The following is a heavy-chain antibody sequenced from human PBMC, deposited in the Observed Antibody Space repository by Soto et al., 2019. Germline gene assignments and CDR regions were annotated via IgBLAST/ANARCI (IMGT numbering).Heavy chain of an antibody. CDR3: AKDTDSSCWQKYYFDY. Sequence: EVQLVESGGGLVQPGRSLRLSCAASGFTFDDYAMHWVRQAPGKGLEWVSGISWNSGSIGYADSVKGRFTISRDNAKNSLDLQMNSLRAEDTALYDCAKDTDSSCWQKYYFDYWGQGTLVTVSS. D-gene: IGHD6-19*01. V-gene: IGHV3-9*01. CDR2: ISWNSGSI. J-gene: IGHJ4*02. CDR1: GFTFDDYA.